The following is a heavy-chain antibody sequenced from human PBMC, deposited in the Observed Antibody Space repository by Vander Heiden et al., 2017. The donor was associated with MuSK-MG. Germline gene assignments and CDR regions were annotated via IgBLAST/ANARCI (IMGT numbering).Heavy chain of an antibody. D-gene: IGHD3-10*02. CDR1: GASISSGHYY. CDR3: ARLRDRLMFDY. CDR2: IYNSGTT. J-gene: IGHJ4*02. V-gene: IGHV4-61*02. Sequence: QVQLQVSGPGLVQPSETLSLTCTVSGASISSGHYYCSWLRQPAGERLEWIGRIYNSGTTMYNPSLQSRISMSLDTSKNQFSLRLSSVTAADTAVYYCARLRDRLMFDYWGQGTLVSVSS.